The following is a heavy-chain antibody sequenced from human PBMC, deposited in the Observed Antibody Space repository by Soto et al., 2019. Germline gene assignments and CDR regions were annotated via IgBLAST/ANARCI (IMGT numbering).Heavy chain of an antibody. Sequence: SETLSLTCTVAGDSICSGGPYWSWIRQHPGKGLEWIGYIYYSGTTYYNPSLKSRVTISVDTSKNQFSLKLSSVTAADTAVDYCARSVDPWGQGTLVTVSS. V-gene: IGHV4-31*03. J-gene: IGHJ5*02. CDR1: GDSICSGGPY. CDR3: ARSVDP. CDR2: IYYSGTT.